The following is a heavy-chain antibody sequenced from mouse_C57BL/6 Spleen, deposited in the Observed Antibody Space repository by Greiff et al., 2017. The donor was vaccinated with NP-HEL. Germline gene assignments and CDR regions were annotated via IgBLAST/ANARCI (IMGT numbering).Heavy chain of an antibody. V-gene: IGHV5-16*01. CDR3: ARVSSSHWYFDV. Sequence: EVHLVESEGGLVQPGSSMKLSCTASGFTFSDYYMAWVRQVPEKGLEWVANINYDGSSTYYLDSLKSRFIISRDNAKNILYLQMSSLKSEDTATYYCARVSSSHWYFDVWGTGTTVTVSS. CDR1: GFTFSDYY. J-gene: IGHJ1*03. D-gene: IGHD1-1*01. CDR2: INYDGSST.